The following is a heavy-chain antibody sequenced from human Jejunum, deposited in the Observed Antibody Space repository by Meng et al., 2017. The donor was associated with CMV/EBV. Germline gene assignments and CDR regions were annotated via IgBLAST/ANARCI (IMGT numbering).Heavy chain of an antibody. J-gene: IGHJ4*02. CDR2: ISGNSGST. CDR3: ASRPGAIFGVVIIPNFDY. CDR1: SED. V-gene: IGHV3-23*01. D-gene: IGHD3-3*01. Sequence: SEDMAWVRQTQGKGLEWVSGISGNSGSTYYAGSVKGRFSISRDNSKNTVYLQMNSLRAEDTAVYYCASRPGAIFGVVIIPNFDYWGQGTLVTVSS.